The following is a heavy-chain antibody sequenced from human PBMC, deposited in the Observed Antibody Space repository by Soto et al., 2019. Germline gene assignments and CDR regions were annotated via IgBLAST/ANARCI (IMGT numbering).Heavy chain of an antibody. CDR1: VASIGNVGYY. CDR3: ARDSHSQQPNHRWGGGYMDV. CDR2: IYFSGST. D-gene: IGHD6-13*01. J-gene: IGHJ6*03. V-gene: IGHV4-31*03. Sequence: QVHFRKPGPDWLKPYQTLSLPAPAPVASIGNVGYYCSWTARHPGKDLEWIGSIYFSGSTSYNPSLKSRVTISVATPKNQFSLKLSSVTAADTAMYYCARDSHSQQPNHRWGGGYMDVWGKGTTVTVSS.